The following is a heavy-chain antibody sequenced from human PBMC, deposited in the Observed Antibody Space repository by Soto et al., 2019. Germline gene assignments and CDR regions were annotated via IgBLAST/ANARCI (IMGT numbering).Heavy chain of an antibody. CDR2: ISGSGGST. D-gene: IGHD2-2*01. V-gene: IGHV3-23*01. J-gene: IGHJ6*02. Sequence: QPGGSLRLSCAASGFTFSSYAMSWVRQAPGKGLEWVSAISGSGGSTYYADSVKGRFTISRDNSKNTLYLQMNSLRAEDTAVYYCAKSGHSEDQLLKYVWGQGTTVTVSS. CDR1: GFTFSSYA. CDR3: AKSGHSEDQLLKYV.